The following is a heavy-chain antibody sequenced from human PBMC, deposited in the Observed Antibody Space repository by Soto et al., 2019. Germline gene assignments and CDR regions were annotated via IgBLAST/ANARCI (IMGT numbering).Heavy chain of an antibody. Sequence: GASVKVSCKVSGGAFTNYSLNWVRHAPGQGLEWLGGIIPLHNTSNYSLKFVGRSSVTADISTSTVYMFLSGLTSDDTATYYCASWSNWNPLYYLGMDDWGQGTTVTVSS. CDR3: ASWSNWNPLYYLGMDD. CDR2: IIPLHNTS. D-gene: IGHD1-20*01. V-gene: IGHV1-69*08. J-gene: IGHJ6*02. CDR1: GGAFTNYS.